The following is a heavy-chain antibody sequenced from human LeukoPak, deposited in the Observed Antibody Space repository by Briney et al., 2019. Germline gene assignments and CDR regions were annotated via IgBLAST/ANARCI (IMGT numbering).Heavy chain of an antibody. CDR1: GYSISSGYY. CDR3: ARGPIVGATRVWFDP. Sequence: SETLSLTCAVSGYSISSGYYWGWIRQPPGKGLEWIGSIYHSGSTYYNPSLKSRVTISVDTSKNQFSLKLSSVTAADTAVYYCARGPIVGATRVWFDPWGQGTLVTVSS. V-gene: IGHV4-38-2*01. CDR2: IYHSGST. J-gene: IGHJ5*02. D-gene: IGHD1-26*01.